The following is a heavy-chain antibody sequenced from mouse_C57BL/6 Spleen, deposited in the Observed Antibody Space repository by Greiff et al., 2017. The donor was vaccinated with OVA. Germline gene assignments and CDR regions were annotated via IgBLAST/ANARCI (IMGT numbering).Heavy chain of an antibody. V-gene: IGHV14-3*01. Sequence: VQLQQSVAELVRPGASVKLSCTASGFTFTNNYMHWVKQRPGQGLEWIGRIDPANGYTKYAPKFQGKATITADTSSTTAYLQLSSLTSEDTAVDYCSAYDEGYYVDYWGQGTTLTVSS. CDR1: GFTFTNNY. CDR2: IDPANGYT. D-gene: IGHD3-3*01. J-gene: IGHJ2*01. CDR3: SAYDEGYYVDY.